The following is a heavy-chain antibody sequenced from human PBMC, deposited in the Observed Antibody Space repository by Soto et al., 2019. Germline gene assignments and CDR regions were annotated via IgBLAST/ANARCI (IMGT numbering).Heavy chain of an antibody. J-gene: IGHJ4*02. D-gene: IGHD5-18*01. CDR1: GFTFSNAW. Sequence: PGGSLRLSCAASGFTFSNAWMSWVRQAPGKGLEWVGRIKSKTDGGTTDYAAPVKGRFTISRDDSKNTLYLQMNSLKTEDTAVYYCTTDARYSYGFDYWGQGTLVTVSS. CDR3: TTDARYSYGFDY. V-gene: IGHV3-15*01. CDR2: IKSKTDGGTT.